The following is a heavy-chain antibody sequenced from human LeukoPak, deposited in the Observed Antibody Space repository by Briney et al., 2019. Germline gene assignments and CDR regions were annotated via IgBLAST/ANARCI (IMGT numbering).Heavy chain of an antibody. J-gene: IGHJ3*02. Sequence: GGSLRLSCAVSGFTFSSYWMSWVRQAPGKGLEWVANIKQDGSEKYYVDSVKGRFTISRDNAKNSLYLQMNSLRAEDTAVYYCARVCSYHAFDIWGQGTMVTVSS. CDR3: ARVCSYHAFDI. CDR2: IKQDGSEK. V-gene: IGHV3-7*01. CDR1: GFTFSSYW.